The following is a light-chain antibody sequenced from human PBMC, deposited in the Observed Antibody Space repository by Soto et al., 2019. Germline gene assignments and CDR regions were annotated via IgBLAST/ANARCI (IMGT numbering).Light chain of an antibody. J-gene: IGKJ2*01. CDR3: QQYINWPPTFT. V-gene: IGKV3-15*01. CDR1: QSVSSD. CDR2: AAS. Sequence: EIVMTQSPATLSVSPGERVTLSCRASQSVSSDLAWYQQKPGQAPRLLIFAASTRATGIPDRFSASGYGTEFTLAISSLQSEDFAVYYCQQYINWPPTFTFGQGTKLEIK.